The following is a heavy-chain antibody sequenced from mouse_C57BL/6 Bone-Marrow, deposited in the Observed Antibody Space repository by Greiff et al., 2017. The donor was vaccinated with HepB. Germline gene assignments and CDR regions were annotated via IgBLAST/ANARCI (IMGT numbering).Heavy chain of an antibody. D-gene: IGHD2-3*01. Sequence: VQLQQSGAELVKPGASVKLSCKASGYTFTSYWMHWVKQRPGQGLEWIGMIHPNSGSTNYNEKFKSKATLTVDKSSSTAYMQLSSLTSEDSAVYYCAREPDGYYPFNSWGQGTTLTVSS. V-gene: IGHV1-64*01. J-gene: IGHJ2*01. CDR1: GYTFTSYW. CDR3: AREPDGYYPFNS. CDR2: IHPNSGST.